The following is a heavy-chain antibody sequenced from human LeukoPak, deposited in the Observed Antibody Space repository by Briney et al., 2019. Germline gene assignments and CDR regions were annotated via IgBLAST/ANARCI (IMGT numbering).Heavy chain of an antibody. CDR1: GYIFSHHS. Sequence: GGSLRLSCVASGYIFSHHSMNWVRQAPGKGLEWVSYISSASSVIYYADSVKGRFTVSRDNAKNSLYVQMNSLRAEDTAVYYCARDLNPPPYYDDYWGQGTLVTVSS. CDR3: ARDLNPPPYYDDY. V-gene: IGHV3-48*04. CDR2: ISSASSVI. J-gene: IGHJ4*02.